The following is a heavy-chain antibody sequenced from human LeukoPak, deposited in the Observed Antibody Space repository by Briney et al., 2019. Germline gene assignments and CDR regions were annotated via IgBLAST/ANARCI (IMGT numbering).Heavy chain of an antibody. V-gene: IGHV4-61*02. CDR3: ARDVTYCSSTSCYTSTYYYYYMDV. CDR2: IYTSGST. J-gene: IGHJ6*03. Sequence: SQILSLTCTVSGGSISSGSYYWSWIRQPAGKGLEWIGRIYTSGSTNYNPSLKSRVTISVDTSKNQFSLKLSSVTAADTAVYYCARDVTYCSSTSCYTSTYYYYYMDVWGKGTTVTVSS. D-gene: IGHD2-2*02. CDR1: GGSISSGSYY.